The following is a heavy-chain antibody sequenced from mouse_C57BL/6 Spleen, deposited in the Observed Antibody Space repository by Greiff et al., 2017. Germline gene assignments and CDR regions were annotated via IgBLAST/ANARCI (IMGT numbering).Heavy chain of an antibody. Sequence: VQLQESGAELVRPGTSVKVSCKASGYAFTNYLIEWVKQRPGQGLEWIGVINPGSGGTNYNEKFKGKATLTAAKSSSTAYMQLSSLTSEDSAVYFCARDYMAWFAYWGQGTLVTVSA. CDR2: INPGSGGT. V-gene: IGHV1-54*01. D-gene: IGHD2-12*01. CDR3: ARDYMAWFAY. CDR1: GYAFTNYL. J-gene: IGHJ3*01.